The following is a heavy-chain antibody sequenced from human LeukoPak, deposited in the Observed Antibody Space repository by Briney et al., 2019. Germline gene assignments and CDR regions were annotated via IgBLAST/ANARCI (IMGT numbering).Heavy chain of an antibody. J-gene: IGHJ4*02. D-gene: IGHD3-22*01. V-gene: IGHV4-38-2*02. Sequence: SETLSLTCTVSGYSISSGYYWGWIRQPPGKGLEWIGSIYHSGSTYYNPSLKSRVTISVDTSKNQFSLKLSSVTAADTAVYYCARMDEHYYDSSGYYHFDYWGQGTLVTVSS. CDR2: IYHSGST. CDR3: ARMDEHYYDSSGYYHFDY. CDR1: GYSISSGYY.